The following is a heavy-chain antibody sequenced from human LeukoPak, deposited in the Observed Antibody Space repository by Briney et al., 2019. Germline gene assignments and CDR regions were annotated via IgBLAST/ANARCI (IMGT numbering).Heavy chain of an antibody. CDR1: GFTFSDYY. CDR2: GTT. Sequence: GSLRLSCAASGFTFSDYYMTWIRQAPGKGLEWIGSGTTYYNPSLQSRVTISVDTSRNQFSLKLNSVTAADTAVYYCARTGGYVVWGVQNWFEPWGQGILVTVSS. CDR3: ARTGGYVVWGVQNWFEP. V-gene: IGHV4-34*01. J-gene: IGHJ5*02. D-gene: IGHD3-10*01.